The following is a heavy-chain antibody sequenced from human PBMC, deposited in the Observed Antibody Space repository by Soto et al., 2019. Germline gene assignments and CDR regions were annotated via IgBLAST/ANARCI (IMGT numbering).Heavy chain of an antibody. CDR1: GYHFTTYD. J-gene: IGHJ6*02. Sequence: ASVKVTYTASGYHFTTYDINWERQAPGQGLEWLGWMDPNSGSTGYAQNFQGRITMTRNISRNTAHMELSSLQSEDTAVYYCARERKFDFWRKGLDVWGQGTTVTVSS. V-gene: IGHV1-8*01. D-gene: IGHD3-3*01. CDR2: MDPNSGST. CDR3: ARERKFDFWRKGLDV.